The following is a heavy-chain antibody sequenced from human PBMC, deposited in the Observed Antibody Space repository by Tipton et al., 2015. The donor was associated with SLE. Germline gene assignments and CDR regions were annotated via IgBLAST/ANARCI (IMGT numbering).Heavy chain of an antibody. V-gene: IGHV4-39*07. J-gene: IGHJ6*02. CDR2: IFYSGST. Sequence: TLSLTCTVSGGSISTSDFYWGWIRQPPGKGLEWIGSIFYSGSTYYNPSLKSRVTISVDTSKTQVSLKLTSVTAADTAIYYCAGLEDYFDPWGQGTTVTVSS. CDR3: AGLEDYFDP. D-gene: IGHD3-22*01. CDR1: GGSISTSDFY.